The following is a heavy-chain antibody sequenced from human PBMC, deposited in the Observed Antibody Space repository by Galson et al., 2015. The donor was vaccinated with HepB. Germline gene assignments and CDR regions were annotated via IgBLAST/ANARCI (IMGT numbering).Heavy chain of an antibody. CDR1: GYSFTSYW. V-gene: IGHV5-51*01. CDR2: IYPGDSDT. Sequence: QSGAEVKKPGESLKISCKGSGYSFTSYWIGWVRQMPGKGLEWMGMIYPGDSDTRYSPSFQGQVTISADKSISTAYLQWSSLKASDTAMYYCARLTGRSFYFWYFDVWGRGTPVTVSS. CDR3: ARLTGRSFYFWYFDV. J-gene: IGHJ2*01. D-gene: IGHD2-15*01.